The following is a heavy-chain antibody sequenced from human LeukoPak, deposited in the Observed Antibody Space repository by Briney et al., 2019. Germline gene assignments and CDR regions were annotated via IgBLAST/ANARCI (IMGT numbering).Heavy chain of an antibody. J-gene: IGHJ4*02. Sequence: IPSETLSLTCAVYGGSFSGYYWSWIRQPPGKGLEWIGEINHSGSTNYNPSLKSRVTISVDTSKNQFSLKLSSVTAADTAVYYCARVRYYYGSGSYHDYWGQGTLVTVSS. CDR1: GGSFSGYY. CDR3: ARVRYYYGSGSYHDY. CDR2: INHSGST. V-gene: IGHV4-34*01. D-gene: IGHD3-10*01.